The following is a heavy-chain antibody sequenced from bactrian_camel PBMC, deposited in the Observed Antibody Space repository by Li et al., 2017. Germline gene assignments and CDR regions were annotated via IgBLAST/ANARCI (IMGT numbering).Heavy chain of an antibody. V-gene: IGHV3S9*01. CDR3: VRVPGEGDGSNY. J-gene: IGHJ4*01. CDR1: GFTFSSYA. D-gene: IGHD3*01. CDR2: ISIDGTT. Sequence: QVLLVESGGGLVQPGGSLRLSCAASGFTFSSYAMDWVRQAPGSECELVSSISIDGTTYYADSVKGRFTISRDNADKNTVYLQMNSLKPEDTAVYYCVRVPGEGDGSNYWGQGTQVTVS.